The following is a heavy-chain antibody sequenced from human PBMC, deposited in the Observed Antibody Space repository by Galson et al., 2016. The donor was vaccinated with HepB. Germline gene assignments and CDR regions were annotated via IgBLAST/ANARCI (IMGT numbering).Heavy chain of an antibody. J-gene: IGHJ6*04. CDR3: VQGSTAPAV. Sequence: SLRLSCAASGFIFSRYAMSWVRQAPGKGLEWVSAISKSGDYTYYADSVKGRFTISRDNSKNTLSLQMNSLTADDTAIYYCVQGSTAPAVWGKGTTVTVSS. V-gene: IGHV3-23*01. CDR1: GFIFSRYA. CDR2: ISKSGDYT. D-gene: IGHD2-2*01.